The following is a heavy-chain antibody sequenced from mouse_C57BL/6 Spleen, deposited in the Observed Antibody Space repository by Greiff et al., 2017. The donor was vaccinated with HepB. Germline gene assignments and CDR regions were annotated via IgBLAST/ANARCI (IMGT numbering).Heavy chain of an antibody. CDR1: GYTFTSYW. J-gene: IGHJ1*03. CDR2: IDPSDSYT. Sequence: VQLQQSGAELVKPGASVKLSCKASGYTFTSYWMQWVKQRPGQGLEWIGEIDPSDSYTNYNQKFKGKATLTVDTSSSTAYMQLSSLTSEDSAVYYCARWGDGYYVRYFDVWGTGTTVTVSS. CDR3: ARWGDGYYVRYFDV. D-gene: IGHD2-3*01. V-gene: IGHV1-50*01.